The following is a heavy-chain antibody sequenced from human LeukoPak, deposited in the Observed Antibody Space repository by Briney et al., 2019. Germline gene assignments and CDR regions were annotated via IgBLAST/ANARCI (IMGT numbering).Heavy chain of an antibody. CDR2: IYTSGST. D-gene: IGHD5-18*01. J-gene: IGHJ6*03. V-gene: IGHV4-4*07. Sequence: SETLSLTCTVSGGSISSYYWSWIRQPVGRGLEWIGRIYTSGSTNYNPSLKSRVTMSVDTSKNQFSLKLSSVTAADTAVYYCARDSYIRLWPYSYYMDVWGKGTTVTVSS. CDR1: GGSISSYY. CDR3: ARDSYIRLWPYSYYMDV.